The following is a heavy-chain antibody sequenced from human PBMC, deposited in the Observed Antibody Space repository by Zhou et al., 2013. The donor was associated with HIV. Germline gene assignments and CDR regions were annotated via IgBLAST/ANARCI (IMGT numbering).Heavy chain of an antibody. CDR1: GDTFTSYA. CDR3: ARGPYGSGRSYWYFDL. V-gene: IGHV1-69*05. D-gene: IGHD3-10*01. J-gene: IGHJ2*01. CDR2: IIPIFGTA. Sequence: QVQLVQSGAEVKKPGSSVKVSCKASGDTFTSYAITWVRQAPGQGLEWMGGIIPIFGTANYAQKFQGRVTITTDESTSTAYMELSSLRSEDTAVYYCARGPYGSGRSYWYFDLWGRGTWSLSPQ.